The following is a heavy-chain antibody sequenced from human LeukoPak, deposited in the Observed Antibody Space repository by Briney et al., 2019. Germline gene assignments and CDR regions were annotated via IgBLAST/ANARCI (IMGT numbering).Heavy chain of an antibody. J-gene: IGHJ4*02. V-gene: IGHV3-53*01. CDR3: ASGASTTVVTPAY. D-gene: IGHD4-23*01. CDR2: ICSGGIT. Sequence: GGSLRLSWAASGFTISDNYMSWVRQAPGKGLEWVSIICSGGITYYADSVKGRFTVSRDTSKNTLYLQMNSLRADDTAVYYCASGASTTVVTPAYWGQGTLVTVSS. CDR1: GFTISDNY.